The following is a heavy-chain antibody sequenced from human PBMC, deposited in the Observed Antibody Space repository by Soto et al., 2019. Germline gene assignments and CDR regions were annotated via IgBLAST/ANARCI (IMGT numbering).Heavy chain of an antibody. CDR1: GFTFSSYA. V-gene: IGHV3-23*01. Sequence: GGSLRLSCAASGFTFSSYAMSWVRQAPGKGLEWVSAISGSGGSTYYADSVKGRFTISRDNSKNTLYLQMNSLRAEDTAVYYCANPGQSSSAVPSYYYYGMDVWGQGTTVTVSS. CDR2: ISGSGGST. CDR3: ANPGQSSSAVPSYYYYGMDV. D-gene: IGHD6-6*01. J-gene: IGHJ6*02.